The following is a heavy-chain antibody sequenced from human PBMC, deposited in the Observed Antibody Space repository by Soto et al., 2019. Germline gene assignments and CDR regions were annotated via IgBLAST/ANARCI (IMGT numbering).Heavy chain of an antibody. CDR3: ARDKSDVGWFGETY. CDR1: GFTFSNYW. J-gene: IGHJ4*02. D-gene: IGHD3-10*01. CDR2: IWYDGSNK. V-gene: IGHV3-33*08. Sequence: LRLSCTASGFTFSNYWMSWVRQAPGKGLEWVAVIWYDGSNKYYADSVKGRFTISRDNSKNTVYLQMNSLRAEDTAVYYCARDKSDVGWFGETYWGQGTLVTVSS.